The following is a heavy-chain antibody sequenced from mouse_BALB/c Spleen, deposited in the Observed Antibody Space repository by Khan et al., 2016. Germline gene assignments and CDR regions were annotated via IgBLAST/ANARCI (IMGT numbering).Heavy chain of an antibody. D-gene: IGHD2-4*01. Sequence: QVQLKQSGAELVKPGASVKLSCKASGYTFTSYYMYWVKQRPGQGLEWIGEINPSNGGTNFNEKFKSKATLTVDKSSSTAYMQLSSLTSEDSAVYYGTRGGYEYDYWGQGTTLTVSS. CDR2: INPSNGGT. J-gene: IGHJ2*01. V-gene: IGHV1S81*02. CDR3: TRGGYEYDY. CDR1: GYTFTSYY.